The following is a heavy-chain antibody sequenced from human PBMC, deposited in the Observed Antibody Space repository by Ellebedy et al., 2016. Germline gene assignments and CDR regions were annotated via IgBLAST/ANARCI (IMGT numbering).Heavy chain of an antibody. D-gene: IGHD3-10*01. CDR2: ISSSSSYI. CDR3: ARYYGSGSYYTPGGY. CDR1: GFTFSSYS. Sequence: GESLKISXAASGFTFSSYSMNWVRQAPGKGLEWVSSISSSSSYIYYADSVKGRFTISRDNAKNSLYLQMNSLRAEDTAVYYCARYYGSGSYYTPGGYWGQGTLVTVSS. V-gene: IGHV3-21*01. J-gene: IGHJ4*02.